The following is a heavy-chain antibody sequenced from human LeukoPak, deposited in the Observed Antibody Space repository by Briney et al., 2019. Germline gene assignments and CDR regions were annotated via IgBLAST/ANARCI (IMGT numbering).Heavy chain of an antibody. V-gene: IGHV4-34*01. Sequence: SETLSLTCAVYGGSFSGYYWSWIRQPPGKGLEWIGEINHSGSTNYNPSLKSRVTISVDTSKNQFSLKLSSVTAADTAVYYCARRLANPKTRWFDPWGRGTLVTVSS. D-gene: IGHD1-26*01. J-gene: IGHJ5*02. CDR1: GGSFSGYY. CDR2: INHSGST. CDR3: ARRLANPKTRWFDP.